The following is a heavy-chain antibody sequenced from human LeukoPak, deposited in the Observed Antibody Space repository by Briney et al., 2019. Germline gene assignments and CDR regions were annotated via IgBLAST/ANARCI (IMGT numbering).Heavy chain of an antibody. CDR1: GYTFTGYY. CDR2: INPNSDGT. CDR3: ARDRDGMDV. Sequence: ASVKVSCKASGYTFTGYYMHWVRQAPGQGLEWMGWINPNSDGTNYAQKFQGRVTMTGDTSTSTTYMEVSRLRSDDTAVYYCARDRDGMDVWGQGTTVTVSS. V-gene: IGHV1-2*02. D-gene: IGHD3-10*01. J-gene: IGHJ6*02.